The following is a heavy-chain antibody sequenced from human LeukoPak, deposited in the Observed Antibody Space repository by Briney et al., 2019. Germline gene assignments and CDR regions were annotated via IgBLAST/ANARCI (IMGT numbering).Heavy chain of an antibody. CDR3: ARDYGDWHYFDY. CDR1: GGSISSYY. CDR2: IYYSGST. J-gene: IGHJ4*02. Sequence: SETLSLTCTVSGGSISSYYWSWIRQPPGKGLEWIGYIYYSGSTNYNPSLKSRATISVDTSKNQFSLKLSSVTAADTAVYYCARDYGDWHYFDYWGQGTLVTVSS. D-gene: IGHD4-17*01. V-gene: IGHV4-59*01.